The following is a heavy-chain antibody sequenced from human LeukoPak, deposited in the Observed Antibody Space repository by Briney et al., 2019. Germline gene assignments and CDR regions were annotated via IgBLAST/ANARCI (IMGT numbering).Heavy chain of an antibody. Sequence: SETLSLTCAVYGGSFSGYYWSWIRQPPGKGLEWIGEINHSGSTNYNPSLKSRVTISVDTSKNRFSLKLSSVTAADTAVYYCARHYFSTLTTLLRGVKKQKSRFDPWGQGTLVTVSS. V-gene: IGHV4-34*01. D-gene: IGHD4-17*01. J-gene: IGHJ5*02. CDR1: GGSFSGYY. CDR3: ARHYFSTLTTLLRGVKKQKSRFDP. CDR2: INHSGST.